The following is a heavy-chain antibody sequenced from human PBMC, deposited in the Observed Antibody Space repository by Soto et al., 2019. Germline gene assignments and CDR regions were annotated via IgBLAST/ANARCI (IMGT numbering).Heavy chain of an antibody. CDR1: GGSFSGYY. CDR2: INHSGST. CDR3: GGGLIAARTSSYYGMDV. D-gene: IGHD6-13*01. V-gene: IGHV4-34*01. J-gene: IGHJ6*02. Sequence: SETLSLTCAVYGGSFSGYYWSWIRQPPGKGLEWIGEINHSGSTNYNPSLKSRVTISVDTSKNQFPLKLSSVTAADTAVYYCGGGLIAARTSSYYGMDVWGQGTTVTVSS.